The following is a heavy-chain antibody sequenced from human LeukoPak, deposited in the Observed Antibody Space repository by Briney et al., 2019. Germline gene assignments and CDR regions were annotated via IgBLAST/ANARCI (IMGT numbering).Heavy chain of an antibody. J-gene: IGHJ5*02. V-gene: IGHV1-2*02. CDR1: GYRFSGNF. Sequence: ASVKVSCKASGYRFSGNFIHWVRQAPGQGLEWMAWINPNSGDTNYAQKFQGRVTVTRDTSNSTVYMDLSSLTYVDTAIYYCARAREVTGLTPWGQGTLVTVSS. CDR2: INPNSGDT. CDR3: ARAREVTGLTP. D-gene: IGHD3-9*01.